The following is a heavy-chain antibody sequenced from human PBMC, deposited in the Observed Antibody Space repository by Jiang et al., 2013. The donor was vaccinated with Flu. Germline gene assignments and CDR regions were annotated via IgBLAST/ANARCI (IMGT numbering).Heavy chain of an antibody. J-gene: IGHJ4*02. Sequence: SGAEVKKPGASVKVSCKSSGYTFTGFHMHWVRQAPGQGLEWVGWINPDSGGTNYAQKFQGWVTMTRDTSISTAYMELSRLRSDDTAVYYCARDSGIAAADTSPDFDYWGQGTLVT. CDR1: GYTFTGFH. V-gene: IGHV1-2*04. D-gene: IGHD6-13*01. CDR3: ARDSGIAAADTSPDFDY. CDR2: INPDSGGT.